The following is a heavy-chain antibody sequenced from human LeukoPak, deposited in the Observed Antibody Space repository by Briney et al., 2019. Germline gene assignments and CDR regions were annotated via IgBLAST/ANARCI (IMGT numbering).Heavy chain of an antibody. CDR2: ICGSGGCT. CDR3: ASTPFYDYVWGSYRHRGLFDN. V-gene: IGHV3-23*01. CDR1: GFTFSTYA. Sequence: TGGSLRLSCAASGFTFSTYAMSWVRQAPGRGLEWVSGICGSGGCTYYADSVKGRFTISRDNSKNTLYLQMNSLRAEDTAVYYCASTPFYDYVWGSYRHRGLFDNWGQGTPVSVSS. D-gene: IGHD3-16*02. J-gene: IGHJ4*02.